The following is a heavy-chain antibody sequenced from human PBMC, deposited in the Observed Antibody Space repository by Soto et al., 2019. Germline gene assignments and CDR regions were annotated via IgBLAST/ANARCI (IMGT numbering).Heavy chain of an antibody. D-gene: IGHD6-6*01. CDR3: AKDTRIAARPIGYFDH. Sequence: EVQLLESGGGLVQPGGSLRLTCAASGFTFGSYGMSWVRQAPGKGLEWVSSLSGSSLTVYYADSVKGRFTISRDNSDNTLFLEMTSPRAEDTAFYYCAKDTRIAARPIGYFDHWGQGTLVTVSS. CDR2: LSGSSLTV. V-gene: IGHV3-23*01. CDR1: GFTFGSYG. J-gene: IGHJ4*02.